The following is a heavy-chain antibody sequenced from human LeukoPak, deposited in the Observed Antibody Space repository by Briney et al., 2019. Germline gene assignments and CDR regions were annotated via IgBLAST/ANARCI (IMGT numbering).Heavy chain of an antibody. CDR1: GYTFTNYY. D-gene: IGHD2/OR15-2a*01. CDR3: ARDLDGLSSA. CDR2: TDPSGGST. V-gene: IGHV1-46*01. Sequence: ASVKVSCKASGYTFTNYYMHWVRQALGQGLEWMGITDPSGGSTTYAQKFQGRVTMTRDTSTSTVYMELSSLRSEDTAVYYCARDLDGLSSAWGRGTLVTVSS. J-gene: IGHJ4*02.